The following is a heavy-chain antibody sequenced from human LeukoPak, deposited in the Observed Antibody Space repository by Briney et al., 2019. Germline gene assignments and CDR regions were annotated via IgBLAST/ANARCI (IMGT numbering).Heavy chain of an antibody. J-gene: IGHJ4*02. CDR2: ISGSGGST. CDR1: GFTFSSYA. CDR3: ARAIVVVTAIDY. D-gene: IGHD2-21*02. V-gene: IGHV3-23*01. Sequence: GGSLRLSCAASGFTFSSYAMSWVRQAPGKGLEWVSAISGSGGSTYYADSVKGRFTISRDNSKNTLYLQMNSLRAEDTAVYYCARAIVVVTAIDYWGQGTLVTVSS.